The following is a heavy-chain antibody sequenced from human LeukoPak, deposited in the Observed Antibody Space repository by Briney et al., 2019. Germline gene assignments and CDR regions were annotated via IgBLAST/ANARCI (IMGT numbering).Heavy chain of an antibody. D-gene: IGHD6-19*01. CDR1: GGSLSGYY. CDR3: ARFGYSSGWVYYYYMDV. J-gene: IGHJ6*03. V-gene: IGHV4-34*01. CDR2: IHPSGRP. Sequence: PSETLSLTCGVYGGSLSGYYWTWIRQPPGKGLEWIGEIHPSGRPYYNPSLKSRVTISVDTSKNQFSLKLSSVTAADTAVYYCARFGYSSGWVYYYYMDVWGKGTTVTVSS.